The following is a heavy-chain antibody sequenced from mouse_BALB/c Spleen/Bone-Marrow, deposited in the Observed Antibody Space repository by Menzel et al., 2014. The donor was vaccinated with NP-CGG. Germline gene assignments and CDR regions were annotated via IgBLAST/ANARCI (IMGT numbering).Heavy chain of an antibody. V-gene: IGHV3-8*02. J-gene: IGHJ1*01. D-gene: IGHD1-1*01. CDR3: ARYYYGSSYWYFDV. CDR2: ISYSGST. Sequence: EVQLQESGPSLVKPSQTLSLTCSVTGDSITSGYWNWIRKLPGNKLEYMGYISYSGSTYYNPSLKSRISITRDTSKNXYYLQLNSVTTDDTATYYCARYYYGSSYWYFDVWGAGTTVTVSS. CDR1: GDSITSGY.